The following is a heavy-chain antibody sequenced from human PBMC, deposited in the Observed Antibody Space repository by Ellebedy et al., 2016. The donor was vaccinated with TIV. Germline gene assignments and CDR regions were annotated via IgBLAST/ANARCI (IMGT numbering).Heavy chain of an antibody. CDR1: GGSISSGGYY. Sequence: MPSETLSLTCTVSGGSISSGGYYWSWIRQHPGKGLEWIGYIYYSGSTYYNPSPKSRVTISVDTSKNQLSLKLTSVTAADTAVYSCARERSGYYDSSGPLFDYWGQGTLVTVSS. D-gene: IGHD3-22*01. CDR2: IYYSGST. V-gene: IGHV4-31*03. J-gene: IGHJ4*02. CDR3: ARERSGYYDSSGPLFDY.